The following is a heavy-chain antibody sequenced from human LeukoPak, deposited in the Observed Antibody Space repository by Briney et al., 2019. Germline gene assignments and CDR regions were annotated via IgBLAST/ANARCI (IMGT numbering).Heavy chain of an antibody. Sequence: PGGSLRLSWAASGFTFSSYGMHWVRQAPGKGLEWGAVIWYDGSNKYYADSVKGRFTISRDNSKNTLYLQMNSLRAEDTAVYYCARGYSYGSGSYYCDYWGQGTLVTVSS. CDR3: ARGYSYGSGSYYCDY. J-gene: IGHJ4*02. CDR1: GFTFSSYG. D-gene: IGHD3-10*01. CDR2: IWYDGSNK. V-gene: IGHV3-33*01.